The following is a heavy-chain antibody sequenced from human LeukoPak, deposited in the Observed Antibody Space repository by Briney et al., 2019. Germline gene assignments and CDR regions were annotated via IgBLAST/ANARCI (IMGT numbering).Heavy chain of an antibody. CDR2: INHSGST. CDR3: ARGDSITMVRGGNTDFDY. J-gene: IGHJ4*02. Sequence: SETLSLTCAVYGGSFSGYYWSWIRQPPGKGLEWIGEINHSGSTNYNPSLKSRVTISVDTSKNQFSLKLSSVTAADTAVYYCARGDSITMVRGGNTDFDYWGQGTLVTVSS. V-gene: IGHV4-34*01. D-gene: IGHD3-10*01. CDR1: GGSFSGYY.